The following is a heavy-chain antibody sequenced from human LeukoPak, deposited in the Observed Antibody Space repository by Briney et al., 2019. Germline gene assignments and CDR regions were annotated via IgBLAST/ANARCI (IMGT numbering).Heavy chain of an antibody. D-gene: IGHD2-2*01. Sequence: GGSLRLSCAASGFTLSSYAMSWVRQAPGKGLEWVSGISGSGGSAYYADSVKGRFANSRDNSKNTLDMQVNSLRAEDAAVYYGAKEAFSCCDFWGQGTLVTVSS. V-gene: IGHV3-23*01. CDR2: ISGSGGSA. CDR3: AKEAFSCCDF. J-gene: IGHJ4*02. CDR1: GFTLSSYA.